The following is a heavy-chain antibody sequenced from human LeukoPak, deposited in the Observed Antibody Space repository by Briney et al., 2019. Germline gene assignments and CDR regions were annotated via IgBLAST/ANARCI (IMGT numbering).Heavy chain of an antibody. D-gene: IGHD1-1*01. Sequence: PGGPLRLSCAASEFTFSNYAMSWVRQAPGKGLEWVSAISASGDSTYYADSVKGRFTISRDNSKNTLWLQMNSLRAEDTAVYYCANSAHNYAPRNYWGQGTLVTVSS. V-gene: IGHV3-23*01. CDR1: EFTFSNYA. CDR3: ANSAHNYAPRNY. J-gene: IGHJ4*02. CDR2: ISASGDST.